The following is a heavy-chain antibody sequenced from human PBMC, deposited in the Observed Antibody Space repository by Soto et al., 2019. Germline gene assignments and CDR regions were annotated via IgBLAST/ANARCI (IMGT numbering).Heavy chain of an antibody. V-gene: IGHV3-30-3*01. CDR3: AKGETGTYYYYYGMDV. D-gene: IGHD1-1*01. J-gene: IGHJ6*02. CDR2: ISYDGSNK. CDR1: GFTFSSYA. Sequence: QVQLVESGGGVVQPGRSLRLSCAASGFTFSSYAMHWVRQAPGKGLEWVAVISYDGSNKYYADSVKGRFTISRDNSKNTLYLQMNGLRAEDTAVYYCAKGETGTYYYYYGMDVWGQGTTVTVSS.